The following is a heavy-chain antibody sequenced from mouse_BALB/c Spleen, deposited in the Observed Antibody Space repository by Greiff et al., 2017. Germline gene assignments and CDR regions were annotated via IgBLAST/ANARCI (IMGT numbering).Heavy chain of an antibody. CDR3: ARRCGKGYFDV. Sequence: VQLQQSGAELARPGASVKLSCKASGYTFTSYWMQWVKQRPGQGLEWIGAIYPGDGDTRYTQKFKGKATLTADKSSSTAYMQLSSLASEDSAVYYCARRCGKGYFDVWGAGTTVTVSS. D-gene: IGHD1-1*02. V-gene: IGHV1-87*01. CDR1: GYTFTSYW. J-gene: IGHJ1*01. CDR2: IYPGDGDT.